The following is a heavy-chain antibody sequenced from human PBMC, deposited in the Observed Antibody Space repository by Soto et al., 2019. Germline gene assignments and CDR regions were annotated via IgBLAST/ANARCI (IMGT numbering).Heavy chain of an antibody. CDR1: GGTFSSYA. D-gene: IGHD3-3*01. CDR3: AREELRFLEWLFSYYYYGMDV. V-gene: IGHV1-69*06. Sequence: VASVKVSCKASGGTFSSYAISWVRQAPGQGLEWMGGIIPIFGTANYAQKFQGRVTITADKSTSTAYMELSSLRSEDTAVYYCAREELRFLEWLFSYYYYGMDVWGQGTTVTVSS. J-gene: IGHJ6*02. CDR2: IIPIFGTA.